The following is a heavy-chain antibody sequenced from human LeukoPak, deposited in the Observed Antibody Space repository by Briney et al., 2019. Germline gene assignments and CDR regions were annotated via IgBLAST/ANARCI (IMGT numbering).Heavy chain of an antibody. D-gene: IGHD1-26*01. J-gene: IGHJ6*03. CDR1: GGSISSSSYY. V-gene: IGHV4-39*07. CDR3: ARVSYTPAYYYYYMDV. Sequence: PSETLSLTCTVSGGSISSSSYYWGWIRQPPGKGLEWIGSIYYSGSTYYNPSLKSRVTISVDTSKNQFSLKLSSVTAADTAVYYCARVSYTPAYYYYYMDVWGKGTTVTVSS. CDR2: IYYSGST.